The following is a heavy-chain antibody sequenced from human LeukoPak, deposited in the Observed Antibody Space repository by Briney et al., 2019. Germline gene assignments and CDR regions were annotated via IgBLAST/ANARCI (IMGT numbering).Heavy chain of an antibody. V-gene: IGHV4-39*07. D-gene: IGHD4-17*01. J-gene: IGHJ3*02. Sequence: SETLSLTCTVSTGSISNSSYYWGWFRQPPGKGLEWIGSIYYSGDTYSTPSLKSRVTISLDTSDNQFFLRLSSVAAADTAVYYCAREVNYGDYGDNAFDIWGQGTMVTVSS. CDR2: IYYSGDT. CDR1: TGSISNSSYY. CDR3: AREVNYGDYGDNAFDI.